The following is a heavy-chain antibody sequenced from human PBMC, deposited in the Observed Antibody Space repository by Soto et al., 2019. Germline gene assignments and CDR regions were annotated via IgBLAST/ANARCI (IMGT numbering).Heavy chain of an antibody. CDR1: GGGFSSYA. J-gene: IGHJ5*02. CDR2: IIPLFGTT. Sequence: SVKVSCKASGGGFSSYAVNWVRQAPGQGLEWMGGIIPLFGTTNYPQKFQGRVTITADESTRTAYMELSSLRSEDTAVYYCARSYGSGTYAWFDPWGQGTRVTVSS. D-gene: IGHD3-10*01. V-gene: IGHV1-69*13. CDR3: ARSYGSGTYAWFDP.